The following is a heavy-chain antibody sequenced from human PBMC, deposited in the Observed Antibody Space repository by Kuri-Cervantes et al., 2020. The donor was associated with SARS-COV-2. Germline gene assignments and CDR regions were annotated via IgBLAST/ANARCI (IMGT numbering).Heavy chain of an antibody. CDR1: GFTSSSYG. D-gene: IGHD3-22*01. V-gene: IGHV3-33*01. Sequence: LSLTCAASGFTSSSYGMHWVRQAPGKGLEWVAVIWYDGSNKYYADSVKGRFTISRDNSKNTLYLQMNSLRAEDTAVYYCARDRYYDSSGPMIDYWGQGTLVTVSS. CDR3: ARDRYYDSSGPMIDY. CDR2: IWYDGSNK. J-gene: IGHJ4*02.